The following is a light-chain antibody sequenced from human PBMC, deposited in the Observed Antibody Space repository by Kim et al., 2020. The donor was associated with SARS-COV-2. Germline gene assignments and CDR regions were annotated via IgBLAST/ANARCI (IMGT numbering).Light chain of an antibody. J-gene: IGKJ4*01. V-gene: IGKV1-17*03. CDR2: TAS. Sequence: ASVIDSVTSTGRGSQAICNYLVWFQQRTGKGPKRLRYTASTLESGVPSRCSGSGSGTEFTLTISRLRPEDTATYFCLQQNVYPLTFGGGTKVDIK. CDR1: QAICNY. CDR3: LQQNVYPLT.